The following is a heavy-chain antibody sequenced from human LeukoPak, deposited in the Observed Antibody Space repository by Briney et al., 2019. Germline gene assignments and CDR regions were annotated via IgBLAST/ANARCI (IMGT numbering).Heavy chain of an antibody. J-gene: IGHJ3*02. CDR2: IYPGDSDT. Sequence: GESLQISCKGSGYSFTSYWIGWVRQMPGKGLEWMGIIYPGDSDTRYSPSFQGQVTISADKSISTAYLQWSNLKASDTAMYYCMTYYYDSSGYYSAFDIWGQGTMVTVSS. CDR1: GYSFTSYW. D-gene: IGHD3-22*01. V-gene: IGHV5-51*01. CDR3: MTYYYDSSGYYSAFDI.